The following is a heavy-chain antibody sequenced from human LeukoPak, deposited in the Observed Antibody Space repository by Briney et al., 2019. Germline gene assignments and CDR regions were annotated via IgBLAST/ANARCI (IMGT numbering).Heavy chain of an antibody. D-gene: IGHD3-22*01. J-gene: IGHJ4*02. V-gene: IGHV4-30-4*01. CDR2: IYYSGST. Sequence: SETLSLTCTVSGGSISSGDYYWSWIRQPPEKGLEWIGYIYYSGSTYYNPSLKSRVTISVDTSKNQFSLKLSSVTAADTAVYYCARAPYYYDSSGYSPDYFDYWGQGTLVTVSS. CDR1: GGSISSGDYY. CDR3: ARAPYYYDSSGYSPDYFDY.